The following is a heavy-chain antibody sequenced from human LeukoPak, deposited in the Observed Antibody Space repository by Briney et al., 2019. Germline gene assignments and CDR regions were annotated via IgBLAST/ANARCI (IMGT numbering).Heavy chain of an antibody. Sequence: SETLSLTCTVSGGSISSYYWSWIRQPPGKGLEWIGYIYYSGSTNYNPSLKSRVTISVDTSKNQFSLKLSSVTAADTAVYYCARDDLGDKALDYWGQGTLVAVSS. CDR2: IYYSGST. CDR1: GGSISSYY. D-gene: IGHD4-17*01. V-gene: IGHV4-59*12. J-gene: IGHJ4*02. CDR3: ARDDLGDKALDY.